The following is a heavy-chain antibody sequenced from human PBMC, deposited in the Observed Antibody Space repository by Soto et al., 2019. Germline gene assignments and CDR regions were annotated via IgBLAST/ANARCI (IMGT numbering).Heavy chain of an antibody. CDR1: GGTFSTYA. V-gene: IGHV1-69*12. J-gene: IGHJ4*02. CDR3: ASGIQLWLRRINNGYSG. D-gene: IGHD5-18*01. CDR2: IIPMFGTA. Sequence: QVQLVQSGAEVKQPESSVKVSCKAPGGTFSTYAISWVRQAPGQGLEWMGGIIPMFGTANYAQRFQDRVTITADESTNTVYIELSRLRSEDTAVYFCASGIQLWLRRINNGYSGGGQGTLVTVSS.